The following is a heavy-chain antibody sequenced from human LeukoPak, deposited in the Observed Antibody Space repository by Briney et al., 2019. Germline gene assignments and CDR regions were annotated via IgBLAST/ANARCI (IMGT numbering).Heavy chain of an antibody. CDR3: ARGLWFGELLFDP. Sequence: PSETLSLTCAVYGGSFSGYYWSWIRQPPGKGLEWIGEINHSGSTNYNPSIKSRVTISVATSKNQFSLKLSSVTAADTAVYYCARGLWFGELLFDPWGQGTLVTVSS. CDR1: GGSFSGYY. CDR2: INHSGST. V-gene: IGHV4-34*01. J-gene: IGHJ5*02. D-gene: IGHD3-10*01.